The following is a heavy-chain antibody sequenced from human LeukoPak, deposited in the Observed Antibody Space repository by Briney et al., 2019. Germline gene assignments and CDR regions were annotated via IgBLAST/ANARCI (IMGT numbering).Heavy chain of an antibody. J-gene: IGHJ6*02. CDR3: ARISLPGIAVDYYYYYGMDV. Sequence: ASVKVSCKASGYTFTGYYMHWVRQAPGQGLEWMGWINPNSGGTNYAQKFQGRVTMTRDTSVSTAYMELSRLRSDGTAVYYCARISLPGIAVDYYYYYGMDVWGQGTTVTVSS. CDR1: GYTFTGYY. D-gene: IGHD6-19*01. CDR2: INPNSGGT. V-gene: IGHV1-2*02.